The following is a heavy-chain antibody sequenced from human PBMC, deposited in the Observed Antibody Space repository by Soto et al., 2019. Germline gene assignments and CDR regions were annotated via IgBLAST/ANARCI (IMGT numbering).Heavy chain of an antibody. CDR2: ISAYNGNT. CDR3: ARDLYCSVSSVYSSYEY. D-gene: IGHD3-22*01. CDR1: GYTFTSYN. Sequence: QVQLVQSGTEVKKPGASVKVSCKTSGYTFTSYNISWVRQAPGQGLEWMGWISAYNGNTNYAQKFQGRVTMTTDTSTSTAYMALRSLRPDDTAVYYCARDLYCSVSSVYSSYEYWGQGTLVTVSS. J-gene: IGHJ4*02. V-gene: IGHV1-18*01.